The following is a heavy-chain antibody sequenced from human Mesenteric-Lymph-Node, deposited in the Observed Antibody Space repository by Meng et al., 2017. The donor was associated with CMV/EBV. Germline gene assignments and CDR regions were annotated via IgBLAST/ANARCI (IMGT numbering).Heavy chain of an antibody. J-gene: IGHJ4*02. CDR3: ARAYDSSGSRLDY. V-gene: IGHV4-59*01. Sequence: SETLSLTCTVSGGSISTYYWTWIRQPPGEGLEWIAYIHYTGSTNYNPSLKSRVTMSVDTSKNQFSLKLNSVTAADTAIYYCARAYDSSGSRLDYWGQGTPVTVSS. CDR1: GGSISTYY. D-gene: IGHD3-22*01. CDR2: IHYTGST.